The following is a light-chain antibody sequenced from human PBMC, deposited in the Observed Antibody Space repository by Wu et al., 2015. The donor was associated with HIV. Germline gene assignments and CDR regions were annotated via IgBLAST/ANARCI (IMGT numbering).Light chain of an antibody. Sequence: EIVLTQSPATLSLSPGGSATLSCRASQSIDSDLGWYQQRPGQAPRLLIYDASNRATGIPARFSGSGSGTEFTLTISRLEPEDFGAYYCQHRSDWPTFGQGTKVEIQ. V-gene: IGKV3-11*01. J-gene: IGKJ1*01. CDR3: QHRSDWPT. CDR1: QSIDSD. CDR2: DAS.